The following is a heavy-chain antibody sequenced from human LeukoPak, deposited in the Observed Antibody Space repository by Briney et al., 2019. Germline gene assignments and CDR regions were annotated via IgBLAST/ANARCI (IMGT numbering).Heavy chain of an antibody. CDR1: GFTFSSYA. Sequence: GGSLRLSCAASGFTFSSYAMSWVRQAPGKGLEWVSAISGSGGSTYYADSVKGRFTISRDNSKNTLYLQMNSLRAEDTAVYYCARSDGGYSYGSPFDYWGQGTLVTVSS. D-gene: IGHD5-18*01. J-gene: IGHJ4*02. CDR3: ARSDGGYSYGSPFDY. CDR2: ISGSGGST. V-gene: IGHV3-23*01.